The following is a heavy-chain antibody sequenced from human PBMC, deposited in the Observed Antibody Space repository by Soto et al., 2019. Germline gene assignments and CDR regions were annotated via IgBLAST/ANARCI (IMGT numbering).Heavy chain of an antibody. J-gene: IGHJ4*02. Sequence: EVQLVESGGGLIQPGGSLRLSCAASGFAVSSSYMSWVRQAPGKGLDWVSVIYTGGATYYADSVKGRFTISRDDSKNTLYLQMNSLRAEDTAVYYCARGTTVVTAGYYWGQGALVTVSS. CDR1: GFAVSSSY. V-gene: IGHV3-53*01. D-gene: IGHD4-4*01. CDR3: ARGTTVVTAGYY. CDR2: IYTGGAT.